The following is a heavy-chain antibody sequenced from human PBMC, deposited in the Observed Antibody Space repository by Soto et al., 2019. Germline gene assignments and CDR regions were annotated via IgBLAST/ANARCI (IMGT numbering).Heavy chain of an antibody. J-gene: IGHJ3*02. CDR1: GGTFSSYA. V-gene: IGHV1-69*13. CDR2: IIPIFGTA. Sequence: SVKVSCKASGGTFSSYAISWVRQAPGQGLEWMGGIIPIFGTANYAQKFQGRVTITADESTSTAYMELSSLRSEDTAVYYCARYAYYDFWSGYYTDDAIDIWGQGTMVTVSS. CDR3: ARYAYYDFWSGYYTDDAIDI. D-gene: IGHD3-3*01.